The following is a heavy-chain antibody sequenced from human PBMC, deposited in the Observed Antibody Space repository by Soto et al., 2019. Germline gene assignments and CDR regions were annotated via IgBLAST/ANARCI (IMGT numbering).Heavy chain of an antibody. CDR3: AGQVIAAAGDDAFDI. Sequence: ASVKVSCKASGGTFSSYTISWVRQAPGQGLEWMGRIIPILGIANYAQKFQGRVTITADKSTSTAYMELSSLRSEDTAVYYCAGQVIAAAGDDAFDIWGQGTMVTVSS. CDR1: GGTFSSYT. V-gene: IGHV1-69*02. CDR2: IIPILGIA. J-gene: IGHJ3*02. D-gene: IGHD6-13*01.